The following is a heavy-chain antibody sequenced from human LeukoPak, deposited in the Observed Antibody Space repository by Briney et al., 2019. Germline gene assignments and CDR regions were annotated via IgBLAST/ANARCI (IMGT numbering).Heavy chain of an antibody. D-gene: IGHD1-26*01. CDR3: ARARRIVGAPDFDY. CDR2: INPSGGST. Sequence: ASVKVSCKKSGYTFTSYYIHWVRQAPGQGLEWMGIINPSGGSTSYAQKFQGRVTITADESTSTAYMELSSLRSEDTAVYYCARARRIVGAPDFDYWGQGTLVTVSS. CDR1: GYTFTSYY. J-gene: IGHJ4*02. V-gene: IGHV1-46*01.